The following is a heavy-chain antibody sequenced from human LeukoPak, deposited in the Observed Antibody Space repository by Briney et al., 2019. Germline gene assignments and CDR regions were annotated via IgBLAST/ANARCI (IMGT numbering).Heavy chain of an antibody. J-gene: IGHJ3*02. CDR1: GFTFSSYA. Sequence: PGGSLRLSCAASGFTFSSYAMHWVCQAPGKGLEWVAVISYDGSNKYYADSVKGRFTISRDNSKNTLYLQMNSLRAEDTAVYYCARGGITIFGDDIWGQGTMVTVSS. CDR2: ISYDGSNK. D-gene: IGHD3-3*01. V-gene: IGHV3-30-3*01. CDR3: ARGGITIFGDDI.